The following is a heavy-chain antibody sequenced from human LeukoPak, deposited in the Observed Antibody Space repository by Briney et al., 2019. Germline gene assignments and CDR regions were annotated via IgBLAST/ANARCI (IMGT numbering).Heavy chain of an antibody. CDR1: GGSFSGYY. CDR2: INRSGST. V-gene: IGHV4-34*01. D-gene: IGHD1-26*01. J-gene: IGHJ4*02. CDR3: ARVPRGADVDY. Sequence: SETLSLTCTLYGGSFSGYYWSWIRQPPGKGPEWVGEINRSGSTNYTPSLKSRVTISLATSKNQCSLNVSSVTASDTAVYYCARVPRGADVDYWGQGTLVTVSS.